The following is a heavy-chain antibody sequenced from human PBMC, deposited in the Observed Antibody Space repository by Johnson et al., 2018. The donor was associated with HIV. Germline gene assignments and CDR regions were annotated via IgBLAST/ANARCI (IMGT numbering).Heavy chain of an antibody. CDR1: GFTFSSYA. D-gene: IGHD3-10*01. CDR3: ARPGGGAPDAFDI. J-gene: IGHJ3*02. CDR2: ISYDGSNK. Sequence: QVQLLESGGGVVQPGRSLRLSCAASGFTFSSYAMHWVRQAPGKGLEWVAVISYDGSNKYYADSVKGRFTISRDNSKNTLYLQMNSLRAEDTALYYCARPGGGAPDAFDIWGQGTMVTVSS. V-gene: IGHV3-30-3*01.